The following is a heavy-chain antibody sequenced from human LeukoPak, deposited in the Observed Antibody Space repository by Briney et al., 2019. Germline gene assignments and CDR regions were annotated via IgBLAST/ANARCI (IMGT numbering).Heavy chain of an antibody. CDR1: GGSISSGDCY. D-gene: IGHD4/OR15-4a*01. J-gene: IGHJ4*02. CDR2: IYYSGST. Sequence: NSSETLSLTCTVSGGSISSGDCYGSWIRQPPGKGLEWIGYIYYSGSTYYNPSLKSRVTMSVDTSKNQFSLKLSSVTAADTAVYYCARELTYADYWGQGTLVTVSS. V-gene: IGHV4-30-4*01. CDR3: ARELTYADY.